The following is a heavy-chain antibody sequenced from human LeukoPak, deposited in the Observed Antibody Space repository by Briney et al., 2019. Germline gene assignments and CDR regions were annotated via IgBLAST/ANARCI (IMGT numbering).Heavy chain of an antibody. V-gene: IGHV1-2*02. J-gene: IGHJ4*02. Sequence: ASVRVSCKASGNTFTAYYMYWVRQAPGQGLEWMGWINPNSGGTKSAQKFQGRVTMTRDTSISTAYMELSRLISDDTAVYYCARAGYYATSGPDYWGQGTLVTVSS. D-gene: IGHD3-22*01. CDR1: GNTFTAYY. CDR3: ARAGYYATSGPDY. CDR2: INPNSGGT.